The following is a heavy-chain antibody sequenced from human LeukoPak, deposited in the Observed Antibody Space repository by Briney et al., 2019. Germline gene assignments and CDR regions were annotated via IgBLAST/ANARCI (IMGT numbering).Heavy chain of an antibody. D-gene: IGHD2-2*01. CDR1: GFTFSSYA. J-gene: IGHJ6*02. V-gene: IGHV3-23*01. CDR2: ISGSGGST. Sequence: GGSLRLSCAASGFTFSSYAMSWVRQAPGKGLEWVSAISGSGGSTYYADSVKGRFTISRDNSKNTLYLQMNSLRAEDTAVYYCAKGYCSSTSCPKGYYYYYGMDVWGQGTTVTVSS. CDR3: AKGYCSSTSCPKGYYYYYGMDV.